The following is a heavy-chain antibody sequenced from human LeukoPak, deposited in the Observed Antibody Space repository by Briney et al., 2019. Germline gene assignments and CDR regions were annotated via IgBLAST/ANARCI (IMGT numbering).Heavy chain of an antibody. CDR2: IKQDGSSK. J-gene: IGHJ4*02. Sequence: GGSLRLSCAASGFTFSSSWMSWVRQPPGKGLEWVANIKQDGSSKYYVDSVKGRFTISRDNAKNSLYLQMNSLRAEDTAVYYCSEGNYFDYWGQGTLVTVSS. CDR1: GFTFSSSW. CDR3: SEGNYFDY. D-gene: IGHD3-10*01. V-gene: IGHV3-7*01.